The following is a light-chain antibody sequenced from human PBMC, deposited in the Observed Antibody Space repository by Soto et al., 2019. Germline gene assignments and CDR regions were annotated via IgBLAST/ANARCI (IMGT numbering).Light chain of an antibody. Sequence: QSVLTHPPSASGSPGQSVTISCTGTSSDVGGYNYVSWYQQHPGKAPKLMIYEVSKRPSGVPDRFSGSKSGNTASLTVSGLLAEDEADYYCSSYAGRNSYVFGTGTKVTVL. J-gene: IGLJ1*01. CDR2: EVS. CDR1: SSDVGGYNY. CDR3: SSYAGRNSYV. V-gene: IGLV2-8*01.